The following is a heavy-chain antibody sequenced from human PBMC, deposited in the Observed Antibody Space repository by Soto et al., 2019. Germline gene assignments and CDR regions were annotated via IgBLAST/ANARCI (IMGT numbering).Heavy chain of an antibody. CDR1: GFTFGDYA. D-gene: IGHD3-22*01. CDR2: IRSKAYGGTT. Sequence: GGSLRLSCTASGFTFGDYAMSWFRQAPGKGLEWVGFIRSKAYGGTTEYAASVKGRFTISRDDSKSIAYLQMNSLKTEDTAVYYFTSRRPNAFYDSSGYYLAWGQGTLVTVSS. J-gene: IGHJ5*02. CDR3: TSRRPNAFYDSSGYYLA. V-gene: IGHV3-49*03.